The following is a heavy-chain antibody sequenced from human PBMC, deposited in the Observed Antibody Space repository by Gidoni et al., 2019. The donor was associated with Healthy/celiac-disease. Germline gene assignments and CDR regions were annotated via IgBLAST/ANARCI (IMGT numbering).Heavy chain of an antibody. CDR1: GFTFDDYA. CDR2: IRWNSGSI. Sequence: EVQLVESGGGLVQPGRSLRLSCAASGFTFDDYAMHWVRQAPGKGLEWVSGIRWNSGSIGYADSVKGRFTISRDNAKNSLYLQMNSLRAEDTALYYCAKDIGYDSSGYPYAFDIWGQGTMVTVSS. D-gene: IGHD3-22*01. CDR3: AKDIGYDSSGYPYAFDI. V-gene: IGHV3-9*01. J-gene: IGHJ3*02.